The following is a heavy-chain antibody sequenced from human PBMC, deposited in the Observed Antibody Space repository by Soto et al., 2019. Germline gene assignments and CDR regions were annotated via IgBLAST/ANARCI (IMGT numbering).Heavy chain of an antibody. D-gene: IGHD2-2*01. J-gene: IGHJ6*03. Sequence: SETLSLTCTVSGGSISSYYWSWIRQPPGKGLEWIGYIYYSGSTNYNPSLKSRVTISVDTSKNQFSLKLSSVTAADTAVYYCARLGYCSSTSCYAGYYYYYMDVRGQGTTVTVSS. V-gene: IGHV4-59*08. CDR2: IYYSGST. CDR3: ARLGYCSSTSCYAGYYYYYMDV. CDR1: GGSISSYY.